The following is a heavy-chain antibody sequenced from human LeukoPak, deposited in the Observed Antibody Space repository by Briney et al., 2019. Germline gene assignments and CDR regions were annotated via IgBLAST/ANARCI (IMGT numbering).Heavy chain of an antibody. D-gene: IGHD2-8*01. CDR3: ARESCLNAVCYTGEGAFDI. Sequence: PGGSLRLSCAASGFSFSSYGLHWVRQAPGKGLEWVAVIYFDTKNIHYADSVKGRFTVSRDDSKNTLYLQMNSLRAEDTVVYYCARESCLNAVCYTGEGAFDIWGQGTMVTVSS. CDR1: GFSFSSYG. J-gene: IGHJ3*02. CDR2: IYFDTKNI. V-gene: IGHV3-33*01.